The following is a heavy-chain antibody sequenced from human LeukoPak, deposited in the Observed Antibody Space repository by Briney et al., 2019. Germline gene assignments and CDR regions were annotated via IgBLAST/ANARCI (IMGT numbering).Heavy chain of an antibody. CDR3: ASTGTTAFGAFDI. J-gene: IGHJ3*02. V-gene: IGHV4-34*01. CDR1: GGSFSGYY. D-gene: IGHD1-1*01. Sequence: SETLSLTCAVYGGSFSGYYWSWIRQPPGKGLEWIGEINHSGSTNYNPSLKSRVTISVDTSKNQFSLKLSSVTAADTAVYYCASTGTTAFGAFDIWGQGTMVTVSS. CDR2: INHSGST.